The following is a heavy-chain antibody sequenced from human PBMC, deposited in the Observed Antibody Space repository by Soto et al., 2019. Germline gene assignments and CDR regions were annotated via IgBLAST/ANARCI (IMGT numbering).Heavy chain of an antibody. CDR1: GFTLSSYA. V-gene: IGHV3-30*04. Sequence: GGAVWLSCAAFGFTLSSYAMHWVRQAPGKGLEWVAVISYDGSNKYYADSVKGRFTISRDNSKNTLYLQMNSLRAEDTAFYYCAKDFGSSSSPCFDPWGQGTLVTVSS. CDR3: AKDFGSSSSPCFDP. CDR2: ISYDGSNK. D-gene: IGHD6-6*01. J-gene: IGHJ5*02.